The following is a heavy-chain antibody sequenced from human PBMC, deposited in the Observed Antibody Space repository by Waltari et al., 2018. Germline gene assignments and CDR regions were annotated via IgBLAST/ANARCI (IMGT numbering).Heavy chain of an antibody. V-gene: IGHV4-39*01. CDR1: GGSISSSSYY. D-gene: IGHD2-15*01. CDR2: MYYSGST. Sequence: QLQLQESGPGLVKPSETLSLTCTVPGGSISSSSYYWGWIRRPPGKGLEWIGSMYYSGSTYYNPSLKSRVTISVDTSKNQFSLKLSSVTAADTAVYYCARHPTGGGWPRLFDYWGQGTLVTVSS. CDR3: ARHPTGGGWPRLFDY. J-gene: IGHJ4*02.